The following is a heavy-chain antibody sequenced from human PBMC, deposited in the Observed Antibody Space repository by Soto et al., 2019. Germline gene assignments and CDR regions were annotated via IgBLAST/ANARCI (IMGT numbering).Heavy chain of an antibody. CDR3: TRGGPAAGFDL. D-gene: IGHD6-13*01. V-gene: IGHV1-8*01. CDR2: MKPSTGDS. J-gene: IGHJ4*02. CDR1: GYTFTTND. Sequence: QVQLVQSGAEVKKPGASVKVSCKASGYTFTTNDIDWVRQASGQGREWMGWMKPSTGDSGADPEFQGRFTMTRDTATSTAYMELSSLRSDDTAVYYCTRGGPAAGFDLWGQGTLVTVSS.